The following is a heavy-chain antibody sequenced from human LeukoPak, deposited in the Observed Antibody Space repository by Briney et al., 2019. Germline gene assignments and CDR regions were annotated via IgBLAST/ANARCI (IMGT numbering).Heavy chain of an antibody. D-gene: IGHD6-19*01. J-gene: IGHJ6*02. CDR3: ARDLGGGWLGYYYYGMDV. V-gene: IGHV7-4-1*02. Sequence: ASVKVSCKASGYTFTSYAMNWVRQALGQGLEWMGWINTNTGKPTYAQGFTGRFVFSLDTSVSTAYLQISSLKAEDTAVYYCARDLGGGWLGYYYYGMDVWGQGTTVTVSS. CDR2: INTNTGKP. CDR1: GYTFTSYA.